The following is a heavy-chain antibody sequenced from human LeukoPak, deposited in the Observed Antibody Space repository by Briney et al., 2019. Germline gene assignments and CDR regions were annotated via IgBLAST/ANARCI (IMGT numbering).Heavy chain of an antibody. V-gene: IGHV4-34*01. CDR1: GGSFSGYY. J-gene: IGHJ4*02. CDR2: INHSGST. Sequence: SETLSLTCAVYGGSFSGYYWSWIRQPPGKGLEWIGEINHSGSTNYNPSLKSRVTISVDTSNNQFSLKLSSVTAADTAVYYCARTLRWKFDYWGQGTLVTVSS. D-gene: IGHD4-23*01. CDR3: ARTLRWKFDY.